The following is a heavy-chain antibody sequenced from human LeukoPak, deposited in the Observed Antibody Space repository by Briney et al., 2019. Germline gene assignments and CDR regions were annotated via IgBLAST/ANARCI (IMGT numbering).Heavy chain of an antibody. CDR1: GFPFSNYN. CDR3: ARGGESSH. D-gene: IGHD3-16*01. V-gene: IGHV3-21*01. CDR2: ITSSGTYN. J-gene: IGHJ4*02. Sequence: GGSLRLSCAASGFPFSNYNMNWVRQAPGKAMEWVSSITSSGTYNFYADSVRGRFTISRDNAKNSLYLQMNSLRAEDTAVYYCARGGESSHWGQGTLVTVSS.